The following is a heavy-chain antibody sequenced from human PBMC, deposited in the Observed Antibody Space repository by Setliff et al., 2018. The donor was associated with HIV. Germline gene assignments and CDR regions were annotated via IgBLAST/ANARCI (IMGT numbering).Heavy chain of an antibody. CDR2: IYTSGST. J-gene: IGHJ2*01. D-gene: IGHD1-26*01. CDR1: GGSMSTYY. V-gene: IGHV4-4*08. Sequence: SETLSLTCTVSGGSMSTYYWSWIRQPPGKGLGWIGYIYTSGSTNYNPSLRSRVTISVDTSKNHFSLRLSSVTAADTAVYYCARAAYSGTYLWEPATDLWGRGTLVTVSS. CDR3: ARAAYSGTYLWEPATDL.